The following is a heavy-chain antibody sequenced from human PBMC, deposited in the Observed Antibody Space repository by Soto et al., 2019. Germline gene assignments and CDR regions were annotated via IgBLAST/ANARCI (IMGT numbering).Heavy chain of an antibody. Sequence: SVKVSCKASGGTFSSYAISWVRQAPGQGLEWMGGIIPIFGTANYAQKFQGRVTITADESTSTAYMELSSLRSEDTAVYYCARDGVAGTGSDRFDYWGQGTLVTVSS. D-gene: IGHD6-19*01. V-gene: IGHV1-69*13. J-gene: IGHJ4*02. CDR1: GGTFSSYA. CDR2: IIPIFGTA. CDR3: ARDGVAGTGSDRFDY.